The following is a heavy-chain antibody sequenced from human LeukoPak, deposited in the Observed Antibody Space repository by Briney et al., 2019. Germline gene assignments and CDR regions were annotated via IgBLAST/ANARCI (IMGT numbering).Heavy chain of an antibody. D-gene: IGHD3-22*01. V-gene: IGHV2-5*02. Sequence: SGPMLANTTHTLTLTCTFSGFSLNTRGVGLGWIRQLPGRALEWLALIYWDDDRRYTPSLKSRLTITKDTSKNQVVLTMTNMDPVDTATYFCAHRKNYYDSSVFDNWGQGTLVTVSS. CDR2: IYWDDDR. CDR1: GFSLNTRGVG. J-gene: IGHJ4*02. CDR3: AHRKNYYDSSVFDN.